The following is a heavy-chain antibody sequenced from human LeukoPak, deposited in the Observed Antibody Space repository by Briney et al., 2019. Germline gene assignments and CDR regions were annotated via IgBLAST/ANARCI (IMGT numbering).Heavy chain of an antibody. CDR1: GFTFSRYG. J-gene: IGHJ1*01. V-gene: IGHV3-33*01. CDR2: IWYDGSKK. CDR3: ARVSEDYSSGWYEEYFQY. Sequence: GRSLRLSCAASGFTFSRYGMHWVRQAPGKGLEWVAVIWYDGSKKNYADSVKGQFTISRDNSKNTLNLQMTSLRAEDTAVYYCARVSEDYSSGWYEEYFQYWGQGTLVIVSS. D-gene: IGHD6-19*01.